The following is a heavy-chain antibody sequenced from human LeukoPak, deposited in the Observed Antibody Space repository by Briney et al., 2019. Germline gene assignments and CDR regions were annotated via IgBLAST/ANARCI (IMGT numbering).Heavy chain of an antibody. D-gene: IGHD2-8*02. Sequence: ASETLSLTCTVSGGSISSSSYYWAWIRQSPGKGLEWIGSIFYSGNTYYNPSLKSRVTMSVDTSRNQFSLQLSSVPAADTAVYYCARQTNYGTGGTGVFGYWGQGILVTVSS. CDR1: GGSISSSSYY. J-gene: IGHJ4*01. V-gene: IGHV4-39*01. CDR3: ARQTNYGTGGTGVFGY. CDR2: IFYSGNT.